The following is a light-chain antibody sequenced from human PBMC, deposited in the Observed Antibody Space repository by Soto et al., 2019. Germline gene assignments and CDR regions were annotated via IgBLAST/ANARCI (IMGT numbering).Light chain of an antibody. V-gene: IGLV2-8*01. Sequence: QSALTQPPSASGSPGQSVTISCTGTSSDVGGYDYVSWYQQYPGKAPRLMIYGVTKRPSGVPDRLSGSKSGNTASLTVSGLQAEDEADYYCCSYANTKSYVFGTGTKVTVL. J-gene: IGLJ1*01. CDR1: SSDVGGYDY. CDR2: GVT. CDR3: CSYANTKSYV.